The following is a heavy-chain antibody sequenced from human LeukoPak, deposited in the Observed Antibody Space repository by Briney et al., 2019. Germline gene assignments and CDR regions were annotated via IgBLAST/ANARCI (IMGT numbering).Heavy chain of an antibody. D-gene: IGHD1-26*01. Sequence: GGSLRLSCAASGFTFDTYGMTWVRQAPGKGLEWVAVISYDGSNKYYADSVKGRFTISRDNSKNTLYLQMNSLRAEDTAVYYCARGGSYLSAFDIWGQGTMVTVSS. CDR3: ARGGSYLSAFDI. CDR2: ISYDGSNK. V-gene: IGHV3-30*03. CDR1: GFTFDTYG. J-gene: IGHJ3*02.